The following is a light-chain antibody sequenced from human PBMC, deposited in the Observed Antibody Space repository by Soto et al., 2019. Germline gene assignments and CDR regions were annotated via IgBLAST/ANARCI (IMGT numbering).Light chain of an antibody. J-gene: IGKJ1*01. V-gene: IGKV1-39*01. Sequence: DIQMTQSPSSLSASVGDRVTITCRASQSINTYLNWYQQKPGKAPKLLIYAASRLQSGVPSRFSGSGSGTDFTLTISSLQPEDFATYYCQQSFGTLWTFGQGTKVDIK. CDR1: QSINTY. CDR3: QQSFGTLWT. CDR2: AAS.